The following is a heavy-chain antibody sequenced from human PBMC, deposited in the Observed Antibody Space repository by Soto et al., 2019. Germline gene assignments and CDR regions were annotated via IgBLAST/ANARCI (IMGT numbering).Heavy chain of an antibody. CDR1: GYIFTAYS. D-gene: IGHD2-15*01. CDR3: AREENCSDGICYSEYFQR. V-gene: IGHV1-46*01. Sequence: ASVKVSCKASGYIFTAYSMHWVRQAPGQGLEWMGVVNPSGGSTNYAQKFQGRITMTRDTSTSTVYMDLSSLTSEDTAVYYCAREENCSDGICYSEYFQRWGQGTLVTVS. CDR2: VNPSGGST. J-gene: IGHJ1*01.